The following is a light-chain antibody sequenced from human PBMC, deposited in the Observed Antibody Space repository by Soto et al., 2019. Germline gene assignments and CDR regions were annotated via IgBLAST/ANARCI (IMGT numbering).Light chain of an antibody. J-gene: IGKJ1*01. Sequence: DTQMSQSPSTLSASVGDRVTITCRAGQSISSWLAWYQQKPGKAPKLLIYAASSLQSGVPSRFSGSGSGTDFTLTISRLEPEDFAVYYCQQYNSPPWTFGQGTKVDI. CDR1: QSISSW. CDR3: QQYNSPPWT. CDR2: AAS. V-gene: IGKV1-5*01.